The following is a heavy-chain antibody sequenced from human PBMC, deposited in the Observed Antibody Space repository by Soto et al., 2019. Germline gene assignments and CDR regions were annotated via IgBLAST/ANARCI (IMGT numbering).Heavy chain of an antibody. Sequence: PGGSLRLSCAASGFTFSNYWMSWVRQAPGKGLEWVTNIKRDGSEIYYVDSVKGRFTISRDNAKNSLFLQMNRLRAEDTAVYFCARVRTVNYYGMDVWGRGTTVTVSS. V-gene: IGHV3-7*05. CDR1: GFTFSNYW. CDR3: ARVRTVNYYGMDV. CDR2: IKRDGSEI. J-gene: IGHJ6*02.